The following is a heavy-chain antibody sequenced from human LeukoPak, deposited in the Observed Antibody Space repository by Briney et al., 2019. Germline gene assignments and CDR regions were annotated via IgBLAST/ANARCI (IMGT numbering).Heavy chain of an antibody. D-gene: IGHD3-16*01. CDR3: ARYRELMPIENAFDM. Sequence: HGASVKVSCKASGYTFTSYAMNWVRQAPGQGLEWMGWINTNTGNPTYAQAFTGRFVFSLDTSVSTAYLQITTLKSDDTAVYYCARYRELMPIENAFDMWGQGTMVTVSS. CDR1: GYTFTSYA. V-gene: IGHV7-4-1*02. CDR2: INTNTGNP. J-gene: IGHJ3*02.